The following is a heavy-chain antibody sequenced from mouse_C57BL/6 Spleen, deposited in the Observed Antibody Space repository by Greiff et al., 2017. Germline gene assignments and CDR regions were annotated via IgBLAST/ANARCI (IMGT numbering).Heavy chain of an antibody. D-gene: IGHD1-1*01. Sequence: DVMLVESGGGLVKPGGSLKLSCAASGFTFSSYAMSWVRQTPEKRLEWVATISDGGSYTYYPDNVKGRFTISRDNAKNNLYLQMSHLKSEDTAMYYCARRAHYGSSYFDYWGQGTTLTVSS. CDR3: ARRAHYGSSYFDY. V-gene: IGHV5-4*03. CDR1: GFTFSSYA. CDR2: ISDGGSYT. J-gene: IGHJ2*01.